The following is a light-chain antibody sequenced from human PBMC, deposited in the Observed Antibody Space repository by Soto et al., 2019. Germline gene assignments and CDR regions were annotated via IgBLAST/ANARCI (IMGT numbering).Light chain of an antibody. J-gene: IGLJ3*02. CDR1: SSDVGAYNY. CDR3: GSYVGSKSFV. CDR2: EVS. Sequence: QSALTQPPSASGSPGQSVAISCTGTSSDVGAYNYVSWYQQHPGKAPKLILYEVSQRPSGVPDRFSGSKSGNTASLTVSGLQAEDEADYYCGSYVGSKSFVFGGGTKLTVL. V-gene: IGLV2-8*01.